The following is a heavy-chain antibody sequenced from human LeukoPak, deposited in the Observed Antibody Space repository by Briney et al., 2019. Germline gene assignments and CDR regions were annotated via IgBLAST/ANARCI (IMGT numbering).Heavy chain of an antibody. D-gene: IGHD3-22*01. CDR2: IYTSGST. J-gene: IGHJ4*02. V-gene: IGHV4-61*02. Sequence: PSETLSLTCTVSGGSISSGSYYWSWIRQPAGKGLEWIGRIYTSGSTNYNPSLKSRVTISVDTSKNQFSLKLSSVTAADTAVYYCARDRYYYDSSGYSLDYWGQGTLVTVSS. CDR1: GGSISSGSYY. CDR3: ARDRYYYDSSGYSLDY.